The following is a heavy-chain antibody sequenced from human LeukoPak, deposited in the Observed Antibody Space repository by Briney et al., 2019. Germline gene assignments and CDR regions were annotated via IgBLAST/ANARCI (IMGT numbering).Heavy chain of an antibody. CDR1: GASLSSSDYY. J-gene: IGHJ6*03. CDR2: INYSGST. V-gene: IGHV4-39*02. D-gene: IGHD3-22*01. CDR3: ARLTHSYYSDTSGYYPYYYMDV. Sequence: SETLSLTCSVSGASLSSSDYYWGWTRQPPGKGLEWIGRINYSGSTYYNPSLKSRVTISVDTSKNHFSLRLTSMTAADTAVYYCARLTHSYYSDTSGYYPYYYMDVWGKGTTVTVSS.